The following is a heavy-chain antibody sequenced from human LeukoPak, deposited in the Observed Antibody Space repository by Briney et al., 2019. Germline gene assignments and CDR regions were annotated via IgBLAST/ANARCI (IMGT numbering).Heavy chain of an antibody. CDR3: AADLSNPRMGASYLDS. J-gene: IGHJ4*02. CDR2: IIVGSGAT. V-gene: IGHV1-58*01. Sequence: SVKVSCKASGFTSTNFAVQWVRQARGQRLERIGWIIVGSGATKCAQDFQERVTITRDLSTSTLYMELRSLTSEDTAVYYCAADLSNPRMGASYLDSWGQGTLVTVSS. CDR1: GFTSTNFA. D-gene: IGHD3-16*01.